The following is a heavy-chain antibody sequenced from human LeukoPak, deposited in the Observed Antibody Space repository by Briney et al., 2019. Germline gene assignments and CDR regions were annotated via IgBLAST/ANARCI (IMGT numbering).Heavy chain of an antibody. CDR3: AKDRYYYDSSGYYDY. CDR2: INTSGSTR. CDR1: GFTFSSYE. J-gene: IGHJ4*02. D-gene: IGHD3-22*01. Sequence: GGSLRLSCAASGFTFSSYEMNWVRQAPGKGLEWVSYINTSGSTRYYADSVKGRFTISRDNSKNTLYLQMNSLRAEDTAVYYCAKDRYYYDSSGYYDYWGQGTLVTVSS. V-gene: IGHV3-48*03.